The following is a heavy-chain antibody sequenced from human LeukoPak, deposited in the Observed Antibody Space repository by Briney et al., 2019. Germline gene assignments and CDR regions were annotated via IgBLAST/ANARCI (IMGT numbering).Heavy chain of an antibody. CDR3: ARIVLYCSSTSCSYYFDY. CDR1: GGSISSSSYY. Sequence: SETLSLTCTVSGGSISSSSYYWGWIRQPPGKGLEWIGSIYYSGSTYYNPSLKSRVTISVDTSKNQFSLKLSSVTAADTAVYYCARIVLYCSSTSCSYYFDYWGQGTLVTVPS. D-gene: IGHD2-2*01. J-gene: IGHJ4*02. V-gene: IGHV4-39*01. CDR2: IYYSGST.